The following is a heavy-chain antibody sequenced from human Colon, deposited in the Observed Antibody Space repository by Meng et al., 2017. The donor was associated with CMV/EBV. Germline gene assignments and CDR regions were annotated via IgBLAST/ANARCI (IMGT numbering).Heavy chain of an antibody. Sequence: GESLKFSCAGSPFTFSSYWMTWVRHAPGKGLEWVANIKQDGSEKYYVDSVKGRFNISRDNAKNSLYLQMNSLRAEDTAVYFCARPEYGSLGGHSGMNVWGQGTTVTVSS. CDR1: PFTFSSYW. CDR3: ARPEYGSLGGHSGMNV. J-gene: IGHJ6*02. V-gene: IGHV3-7*01. D-gene: IGHD6-19*01. CDR2: IKQDGSEK.